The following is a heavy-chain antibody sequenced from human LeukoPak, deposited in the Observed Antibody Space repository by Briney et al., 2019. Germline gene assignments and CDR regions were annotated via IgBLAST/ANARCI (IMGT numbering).Heavy chain of an antibody. D-gene: IGHD3-16*02. V-gene: IGHV4-4*07. Sequence: PSETLSLTCTVSGGSISSYYWSWIRQPAGKGLEWIGHIYPSGSTKCNPSLKSRVTMSVDTSKNQFSLKLSSVTAADTAVYYCARGASYTSPSLVLYSWGQGTLVTVSS. CDR2: IYPSGST. CDR3: ARGASYTSPSLVLYS. CDR1: GGSISSYY. J-gene: IGHJ4*02.